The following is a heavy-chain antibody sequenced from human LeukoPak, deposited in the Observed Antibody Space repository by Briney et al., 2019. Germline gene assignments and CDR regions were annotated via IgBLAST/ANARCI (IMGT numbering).Heavy chain of an antibody. CDR1: GYTLTELS. CDR2: FDPEDGET. Sequence: GASVKVSCKVSGYTLTELSMHWVRQAPGKGLEWMGGFDPEDGETIYAQKFQGRVTMTEDTSTDTAYMELSSLRSEDTAVYYCATDPYGSRNFDYWGQGTLVTVSS. D-gene: IGHD3-10*01. CDR3: ATDPYGSRNFDY. J-gene: IGHJ4*02. V-gene: IGHV1-24*01.